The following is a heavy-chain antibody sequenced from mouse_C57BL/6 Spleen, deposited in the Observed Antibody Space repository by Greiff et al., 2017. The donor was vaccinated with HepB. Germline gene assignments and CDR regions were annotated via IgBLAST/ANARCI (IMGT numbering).Heavy chain of an antibody. CDR1: GFTFSSYG. CDR2: ISSGGSYT. D-gene: IGHD2-12*01. CDR3: ARLAYYNAMDY. J-gene: IGHJ4*01. V-gene: IGHV5-6*01. Sequence: VQLKESGGDLVKPGGSLKLSCAASGFTFSSYGMSWVRQTPDKRLEWVATISSGGSYTYYPDSVKGRFTISRDNAKNTLYLQMSSLKSEDTAMYYCARLAYYNAMDYWGQGTSVTVSS.